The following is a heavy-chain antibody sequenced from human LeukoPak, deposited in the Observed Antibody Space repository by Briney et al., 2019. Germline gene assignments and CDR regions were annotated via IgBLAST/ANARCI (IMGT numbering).Heavy chain of an antibody. CDR1: GGSISSSSYY. V-gene: IGHV4-39*01. CDR3: ARRLDARLTRIAAAGTGKANYYYYMDV. J-gene: IGHJ6*03. Sequence: SETLSLTCTVSGGSISSSSYYWGWIRQPPGKGLEWIGSIYYSGSTYYNPSLKSRVTIPVDTSKNQFSLTLSSVTAADTAVYYCARRLDARLTRIAAAGTGKANYYYYMDVWGKGTTVTISS. CDR2: IYYSGST. D-gene: IGHD6-13*01.